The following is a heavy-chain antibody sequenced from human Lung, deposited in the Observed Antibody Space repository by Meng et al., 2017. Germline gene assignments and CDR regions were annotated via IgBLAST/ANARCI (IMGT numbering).Heavy chain of an antibody. CDR3: ARGPTTMAHDFDY. D-gene: IGHD4-11*01. V-gene: IGHV4-34*01. Sequence: LHQWGPGVLKPTMTLSLTCVVSVGSFGDYYWSWIRQPPGKGLEWIGEINHSGSTNYNTSLESRATISVDTSQNNLSLKLSSVTAADSAVYYCARGPTTMAHDFDYWGQGTLVTVSS. CDR1: VGSFGDYY. CDR2: INHSGST. J-gene: IGHJ4*02.